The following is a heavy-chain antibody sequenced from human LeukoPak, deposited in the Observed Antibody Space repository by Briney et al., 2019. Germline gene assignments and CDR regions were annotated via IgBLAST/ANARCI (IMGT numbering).Heavy chain of an antibody. Sequence: SETLSLTCTVSGGSISSYYWSWIRQPPGKGLGWSGYIYYSGSAGYNPPLQSRGTISVDTSTKQFSLKLSSVTAADTAVYYCARAHGSGWYSGSIVYFDYWGQGTLVTVSS. CDR1: GGSISSYY. D-gene: IGHD6-19*01. CDR2: IYYSGSA. V-gene: IGHV4-59*08. J-gene: IGHJ4*02. CDR3: ARAHGSGWYSGSIVYFDY.